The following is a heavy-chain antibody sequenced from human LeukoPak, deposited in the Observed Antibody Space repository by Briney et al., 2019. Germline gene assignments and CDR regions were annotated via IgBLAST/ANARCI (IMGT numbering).Heavy chain of an antibody. D-gene: IGHD5-12*01. V-gene: IGHV3-7*01. CDR1: GFTFNKYW. J-gene: IGHJ4*02. Sequence: GGSLSLSCAVSGFTFNKYWMTWVRQAPGGVREWVATLKTDGSQKYYVDSVEGRFSLPRDNAKNSLYLKMNSLRDDDTATYDCVRGLLGWLTLETYYFDYWGQGTLVTVSS. CDR3: VRGLLGWLTLETYYFDY. CDR2: LKTDGSQK.